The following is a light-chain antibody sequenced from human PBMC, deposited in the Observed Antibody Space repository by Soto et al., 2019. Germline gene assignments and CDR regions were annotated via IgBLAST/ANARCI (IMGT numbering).Light chain of an antibody. V-gene: IGLV2-8*01. CDR1: SSDVGGYNY. J-gene: IGLJ2*01. CDR3: SSYAGSNVV. Sequence: QSALTQPPSASGSPGQSVTISCTGTSSDVGGYNYVSWYQQHPGKGPKLMIYEVSKRPSGVPDRFSGSKSGNTASLTVSGLQAEDEADYYCSSYAGSNVVFGGGTQLTVL. CDR2: EVS.